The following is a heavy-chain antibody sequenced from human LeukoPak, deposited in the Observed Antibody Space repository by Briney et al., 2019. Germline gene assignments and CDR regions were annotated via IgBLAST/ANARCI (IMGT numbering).Heavy chain of an antibody. V-gene: IGHV3-33*01. CDR3: ARDWELTPDY. Sequence: GGSLRLSCAASGFTFSSYGMHWVRQAPGKGLEWVAIIWYDGSNKYYADSVKGRFTNSRDNSKNILYLQMNSLRAEDTAVYYCARDWELTPDYWGRGTLVTVSS. CDR1: GFTFSSYG. J-gene: IGHJ4*02. D-gene: IGHD1-7*01. CDR2: IWYDGSNK.